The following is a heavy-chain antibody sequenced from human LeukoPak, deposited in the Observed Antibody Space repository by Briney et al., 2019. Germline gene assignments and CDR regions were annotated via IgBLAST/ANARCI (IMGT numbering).Heavy chain of an antibody. J-gene: IGHJ4*02. CDR3: AREEVERDIVATSFDY. V-gene: IGHV1-69*04. CDR2: IIPILGIA. CDR1: GGTFSSYA. Sequence: GASVKVSCKASGGTFSSYAISWVRQAPGQGLEWMGRIIPILGIANYAQKFQGRVTITVDKSTSTAYMELSSLRSEDTAVYYCAREEVERDIVATSFDYWGQGTLVTVSS. D-gene: IGHD5-12*01.